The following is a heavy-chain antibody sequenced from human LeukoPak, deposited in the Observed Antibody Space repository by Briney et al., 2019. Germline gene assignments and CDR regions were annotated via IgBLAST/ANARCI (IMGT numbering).Heavy chain of an antibody. CDR1: GFTFSSYA. J-gene: IGHJ4*02. CDR2: ISYDGSNK. V-gene: IGHV3-30-3*01. CDR3: AREGKYCTNGVCYTPSALGY. Sequence: PGGSLRLSCAASGFTFSSYAMHWVRQAPGKGLEWAAVISYDGSNKYYADSVKGRFTISRDNSKNTLYLQMNSLRAEDTAVYYCAREGKYCTNGVCYTPSALGYWGQGTLVTVSS. D-gene: IGHD2-8*01.